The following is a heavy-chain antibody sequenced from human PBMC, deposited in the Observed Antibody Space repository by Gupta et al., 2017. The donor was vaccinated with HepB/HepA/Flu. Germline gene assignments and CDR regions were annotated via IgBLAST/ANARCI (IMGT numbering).Heavy chain of an antibody. V-gene: IGHV3-30*03. D-gene: IGHD1-26*01. CDR1: GFTFSSYG. CDR3: VPYSGSYSLVY. CDR2: ISYDGSNK. Sequence: QVQLVESGGGVVQPGRSLRLSCAASGFTFSSYGMHWVRQAPGKGLEWVAVISYDGSNKYYADSVKGRFTISRDNSKNTLYLQMNSLRAEDTAVYYCVPYSGSYSLVYWGQGTLVTVSS. J-gene: IGHJ4*02.